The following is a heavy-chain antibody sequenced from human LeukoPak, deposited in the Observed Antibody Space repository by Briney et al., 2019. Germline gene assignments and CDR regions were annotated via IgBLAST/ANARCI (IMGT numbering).Heavy chain of an antibody. CDR2: ISSSSSTI. D-gene: IGHD1-26*01. V-gene: IGHV3-48*01. Sequence: GGSLRLSCAASGFTFSSYEMNWVRQAPGRGLEWVSYISSSSSTIYYADSVKGRFTISRDNSKNTLYLQMNSLRAEDTAVYYCASGDSGSYYSYFDYWGQGTLVTVSS. CDR1: GFTFSSYE. CDR3: ASGDSGSYYSYFDY. J-gene: IGHJ4*02.